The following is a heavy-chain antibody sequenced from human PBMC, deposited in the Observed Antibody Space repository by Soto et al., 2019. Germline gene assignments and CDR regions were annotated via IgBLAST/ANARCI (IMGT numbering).Heavy chain of an antibody. Sequence: SETLSLTCTVSGGSISSSSYYWGWIRQPPGKGLEWIGSIYYSGSTYYNPSLKSRVTISVDTSKNQFSLKLSSVTAADTAVYYCARPPGDCSGGSCYYFDYWGQGTLVTVSS. D-gene: IGHD2-15*01. V-gene: IGHV4-39*01. CDR3: ARPPGDCSGGSCYYFDY. CDR1: GGSISSSSYY. J-gene: IGHJ4*02. CDR2: IYYSGST.